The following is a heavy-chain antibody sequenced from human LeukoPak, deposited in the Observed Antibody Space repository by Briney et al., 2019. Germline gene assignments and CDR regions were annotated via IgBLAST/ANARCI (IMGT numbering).Heavy chain of an antibody. CDR2: ISAYNGNT. Sequence: ASVKVSCKASGYTFTSYGISWVRQAPGQGLEWMGWISAYNGNTNYAQKLQGRVTMTTDTSTSTAYMELRSLRSDGTAVYYCASTVLPNMYSGSYSMGYWGQGTLVTVSS. CDR1: GYTFTSYG. D-gene: IGHD1-26*01. V-gene: IGHV1-18*01. CDR3: ASTVLPNMYSGSYSMGY. J-gene: IGHJ4*02.